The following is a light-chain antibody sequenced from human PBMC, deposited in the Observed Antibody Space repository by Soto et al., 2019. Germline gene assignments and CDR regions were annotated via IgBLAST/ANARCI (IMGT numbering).Light chain of an antibody. V-gene: IGKV3-20*01. CDR1: QSVSSSY. CDR3: QQFGNSPWT. J-gene: IGKJ1*01. Sequence: PGERATLSCRASQSVSSSYLTWYQQKPGQAPRLLIYGASTRATGIPDRFSGSGSGTDFTLTISRLEPQDFAVYYCQQFGNSPWTFGQGTKVEIK. CDR2: GAS.